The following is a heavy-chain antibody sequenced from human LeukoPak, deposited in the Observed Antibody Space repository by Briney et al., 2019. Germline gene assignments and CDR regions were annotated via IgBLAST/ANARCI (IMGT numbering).Heavy chain of an antibody. J-gene: IGHJ6*02. CDR2: ISGSGGST. D-gene: IGHD2-2*02. CDR1: GFTFSSYA. CDR3: AKDIVVVPAAIPPDYRYYYYGMDV. V-gene: IGHV3-23*01. Sequence: PGGSLRLSCAASGFTFSSYAMSWVRQAPGKGLEWVSAISGSGGSTYYADSVKGRFTISRDNSKNTLYLQMNSLRAEDTAVYYCAKDIVVVPAAIPPDYRYYYYGMDVWGQGTTVTVSS.